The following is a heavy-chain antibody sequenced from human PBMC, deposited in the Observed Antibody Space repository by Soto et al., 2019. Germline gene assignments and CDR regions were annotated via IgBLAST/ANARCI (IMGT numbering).Heavy chain of an antibody. D-gene: IGHD2-2*01. Sequence: AAVKVSCKASGYTFTSYGISWVRQAPGQGLEWMGWISAYNGNTNYAQKLQGGVTMTTDTSTSTAYMELRSLRSDDTAVYYCARDKTPYVGYCSSTSCPNWFDPWGQGTLVTVSS. CDR3: ARDKTPYVGYCSSTSCPNWFDP. V-gene: IGHV1-18*01. CDR2: ISAYNGNT. J-gene: IGHJ5*02. CDR1: GYTFTSYG.